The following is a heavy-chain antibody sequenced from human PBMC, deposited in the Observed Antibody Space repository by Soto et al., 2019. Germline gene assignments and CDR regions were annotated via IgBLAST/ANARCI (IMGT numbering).Heavy chain of an antibody. CDR3: ARDLRLDSSGYYYVGYFDY. CDR2: IYYSGST. V-gene: IGHV4-31*03. Sequence: SETLSLTCTVSGGSISSGGYYWSWIRQHPGKGLEWIGYIYYSGSTYYNPSLKSRVTISVDTSKNQFSLKLSSVTAADPAVYFCARDLRLDSSGYYYVGYFDYWGQGTLVTVAS. J-gene: IGHJ4*02. CDR1: GGSISSGGYY. D-gene: IGHD3-22*01.